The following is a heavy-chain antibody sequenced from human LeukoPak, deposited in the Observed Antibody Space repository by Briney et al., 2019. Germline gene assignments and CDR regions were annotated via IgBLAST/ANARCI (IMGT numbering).Heavy chain of an antibody. CDR2: IYPGDSDA. CDR1: GYSFASYW. J-gene: IGHJ4*02. V-gene: IGHV5-51*01. Sequence: GESLKISCKGSGYSFASYWIGWVRQMPGKGLEWMGIIYPGDSDARYSPSFQGQVTLSADKSISTAYLQWSSLKASDTAMYYCARSGMCSGGSCYSDCWGQGTLVTVSS. D-gene: IGHD2-15*01. CDR3: ARSGMCSGGSCYSDC.